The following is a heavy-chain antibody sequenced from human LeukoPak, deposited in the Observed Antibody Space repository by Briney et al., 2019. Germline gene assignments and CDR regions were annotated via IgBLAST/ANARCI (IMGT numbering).Heavy chain of an antibody. CDR1: GFTFSSYS. V-gene: IGHV3-48*01. J-gene: IGHJ4*02. Sequence: GGSLRLSCAASGFTFSSYSMNWVRQAPGKGLEWVSYISSSSSTIYYADSVKGRFTVSRDNAKNSLYLQMNSLRAEDTAVYYCARAQYCSSTSCYTGFDYWGQGTLVTVSS. D-gene: IGHD2-2*02. CDR3: ARAQYCSSTSCYTGFDY. CDR2: ISSSSSTI.